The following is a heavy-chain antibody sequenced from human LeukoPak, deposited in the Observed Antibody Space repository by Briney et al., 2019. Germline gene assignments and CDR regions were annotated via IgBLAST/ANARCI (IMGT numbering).Heavy chain of an antibody. CDR2: INPSGGST. Sequence: GASVKVSCKASGYTFTSYYMHWVRQAPGQGLEWMGIINPSGGSTSYAQKFQGRVTITADKSTSTAYMELSSLRSEDTAVYYCAATLYCSSTSCPYYYYGMDVWGQGTTVTVSS. V-gene: IGHV1-46*01. CDR3: AATLYCSSTSCPYYYYGMDV. CDR1: GYTFTSYY. D-gene: IGHD2-2*01. J-gene: IGHJ6*02.